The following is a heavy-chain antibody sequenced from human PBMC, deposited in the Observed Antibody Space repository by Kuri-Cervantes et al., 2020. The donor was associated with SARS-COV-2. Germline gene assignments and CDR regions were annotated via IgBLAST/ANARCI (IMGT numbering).Heavy chain of an antibody. CDR2: IIPIFGTA. CDR3: ARERCMLYGYRCSYFDY. CDR1: GDTFSSYA. V-gene: IGHV1-69*13. D-gene: IGHD2-8*01. J-gene: IGHJ4*02. Sequence: SVKVSCKASGDTFSSYAISWVRQAPGQGLEWMGGIIPIFGTANYAQKFQGRVTITADESTSTAYMELSSLRSEDTAVYYCARERCMLYGYRCSYFDYWGQGTLVTVSS.